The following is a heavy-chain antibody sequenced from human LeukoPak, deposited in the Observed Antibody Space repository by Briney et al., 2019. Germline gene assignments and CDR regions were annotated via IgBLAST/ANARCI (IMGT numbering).Heavy chain of an antibody. J-gene: IGHJ3*02. V-gene: IGHV4-59*12. CDR3: ARDLGYDFWSGYSSGAFDI. D-gene: IGHD3-3*01. CDR1: GGSISSYY. Sequence: SETLSLTCTVSGGSISSYYWSWIRQPPGKGLEWIGYIYYSGSTNYNPSLKSRVTMSVDTSKNQFSLKLSSVTAADTAVYYCARDLGYDFWSGYSSGAFDIWGQGTMVTVSS. CDR2: IYYSGST.